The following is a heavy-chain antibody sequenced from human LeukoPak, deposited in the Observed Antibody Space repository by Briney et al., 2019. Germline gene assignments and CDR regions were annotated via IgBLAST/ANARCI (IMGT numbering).Heavy chain of an antibody. D-gene: IGHD4-17*01. V-gene: IGHV1-8*01. CDR3: ARGRPDYGDYYSYYMDV. CDR2: MNPNSGNT. J-gene: IGHJ6*03. CDR1: GYTFTSYD. Sequence: GASVKVSCKASGYTFTSYDINWVRQATGQGLEWMGWMNPNSGNTGYAQKFQGRVTMTRNTSISTAYMELSSLRSEDTAVYCCARGRPDYGDYYSYYMDVWGKGTPVTVSS.